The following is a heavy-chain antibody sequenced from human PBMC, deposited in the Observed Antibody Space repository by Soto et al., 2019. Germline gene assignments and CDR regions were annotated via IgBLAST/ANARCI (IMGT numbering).Heavy chain of an antibody. V-gene: IGHV1-3*01. Sequence: GASVKVSCKASGYTFTSYAMHWVRQAPGQRLEWMGWINAGNGNTKYSQKFQGRVTITRDTSASTAYMELSSLRSEDTAVYYCARPPRDILTGYYDNWFDPWGQGTLVTVS. J-gene: IGHJ5*02. D-gene: IGHD3-9*01. CDR1: GYTFTSYA. CDR3: ARPPRDILTGYYDNWFDP. CDR2: INAGNGNT.